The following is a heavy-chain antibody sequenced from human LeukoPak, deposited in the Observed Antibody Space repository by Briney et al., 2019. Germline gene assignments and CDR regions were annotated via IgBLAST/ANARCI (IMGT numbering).Heavy chain of an antibody. V-gene: IGHV4-4*02. J-gene: IGHJ6*02. Sequence: PSETLSLTCAVSGGSISSSNRWSWVRQPPGKGLEWIGEIYHSGSTNYNPSLKSRVTISVDKSKNQFSLKLSSVTAADTAVYYCAREFDSSGYYSLYYYYGMDVWGQGTTVTVSS. D-gene: IGHD3-22*01. CDR2: IYHSGST. CDR1: GGSISSSNR. CDR3: AREFDSSGYYSLYYYYGMDV.